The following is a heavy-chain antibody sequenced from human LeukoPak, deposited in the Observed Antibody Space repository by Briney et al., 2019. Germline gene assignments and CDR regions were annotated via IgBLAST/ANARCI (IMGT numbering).Heavy chain of an antibody. J-gene: IGHJ4*02. D-gene: IGHD3-10*01. CDR1: GYTFTSYY. CDR3: ARALPMVRGVILSY. V-gene: IGHV1-46*01. CDR2: INPSGGST. Sequence: ASVKVSCKASGYTFTSYYMHWVRQAPGQGLEWMGVINPSGGSTSYAQNFQGRVTMTRDTSPSTVYMELSSLRSADTAVYSCARALPMVRGVILSYWGQGTLVTVSS.